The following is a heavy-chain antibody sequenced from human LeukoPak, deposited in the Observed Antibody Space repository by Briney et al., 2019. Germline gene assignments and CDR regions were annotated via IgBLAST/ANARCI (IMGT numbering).Heavy chain of an antibody. J-gene: IGHJ4*02. CDR1: GYTFTIYY. D-gene: IGHD2-15*01. Sequence: TSVKVSCKASGYTFTIYYLHWVRQAPGQGLEWMGWINPTSGGTNYAQKFQGRVTMTRDTSISTAYMELSRLRSDDTAVYYCARIDCSGGSCYFDYWGQGTQVTVSS. CDR2: INPTSGGT. V-gene: IGHV1-2*02. CDR3: ARIDCSGGSCYFDY.